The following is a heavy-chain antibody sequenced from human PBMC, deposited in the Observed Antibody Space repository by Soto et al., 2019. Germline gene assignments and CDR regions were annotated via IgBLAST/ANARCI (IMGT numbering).Heavy chain of an antibody. J-gene: IGHJ4*02. Sequence: ASVKVSCKASGGTFSSYAISWVRQAPGQGLEWMGGIIPIFGTANYAQKFQGRVTITADKSTSTAYMELSSLRSEDTAVYYCAREFTMVRGGSGYYFDYWGQGTLVTVSS. CDR1: GGTFSSYA. D-gene: IGHD3-10*01. CDR2: IIPIFGTA. CDR3: AREFTMVRGGSGYYFDY. V-gene: IGHV1-69*06.